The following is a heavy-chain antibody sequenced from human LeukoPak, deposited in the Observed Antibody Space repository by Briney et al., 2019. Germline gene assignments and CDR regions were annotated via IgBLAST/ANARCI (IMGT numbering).Heavy chain of an antibody. Sequence: SETLSLTCTVSGGSISSSSYYWGWIRQPPGKGLEWIGSIYYSGSTYYNPSLKSRVTISVDTSKNQFSLKLSSVTAADTAVYYCARGHSSTYYYGSGSYYFDYWGQGTLVTVSS. V-gene: IGHV4-39*07. D-gene: IGHD3-10*01. J-gene: IGHJ4*02. CDR2: IYYSGST. CDR3: ARGHSSTYYYGSGSYYFDY. CDR1: GGSISSSSYY.